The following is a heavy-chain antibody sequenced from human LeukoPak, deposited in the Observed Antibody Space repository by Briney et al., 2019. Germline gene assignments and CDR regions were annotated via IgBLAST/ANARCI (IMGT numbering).Heavy chain of an antibody. CDR3: ASYSSGWFHFDY. V-gene: IGHV4-39*01. D-gene: IGHD6-19*01. Sequence: SETLSLTCTVSGGSIVSSSYYWGWIRQPPGTGLEWIGSMYYSGDTYYNPSLKSRVTISIDTSKNQFSLKLSSVTAADTAVYYCASYSSGWFHFDYWGQGTLVTVSS. CDR1: GGSIVSSSYY. CDR2: MYYSGDT. J-gene: IGHJ4*02.